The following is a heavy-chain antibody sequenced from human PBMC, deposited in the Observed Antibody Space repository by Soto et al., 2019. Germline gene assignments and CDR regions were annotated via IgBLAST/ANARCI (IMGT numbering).Heavy chain of an antibody. J-gene: IGHJ5*02. D-gene: IGHD3-10*01. V-gene: IGHV1-8*01. CDR1: GYTFTSYD. CDR2: MNPNSGNT. Sequence: ASVKVSCKASGYTFTSYDINWVRQATGQGLEWMGWMNPNSGNTGYAQKFQGRVTMTRNTSISTAYMELSSLRSEDTAVYYCARVSLNSITKSQGWFDPWGQGTLVTVSS. CDR3: ARVSLNSITKSQGWFDP.